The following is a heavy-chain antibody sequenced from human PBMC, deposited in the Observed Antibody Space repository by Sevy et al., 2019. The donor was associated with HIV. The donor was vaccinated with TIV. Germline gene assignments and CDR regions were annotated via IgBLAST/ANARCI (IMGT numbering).Heavy chain of an antibody. CDR3: AKDPPGSGWYGMRFYYYYGMDV. V-gene: IGHV3-23*01. CDR1: GFTFSSYA. J-gene: IGHJ6*02. CDR2: ISGSGGST. Sequence: GGSLRLSCAASGFTFSSYAMSWVRQAPGKGLEWVSAISGSGGSTYYADSVKGRFTISRDNSKNTLYLQMNSLRAEDTAVYYCAKDPPGSGWYGMRFYYYYGMDVWGQGTTVTVSS. D-gene: IGHD6-19*01.